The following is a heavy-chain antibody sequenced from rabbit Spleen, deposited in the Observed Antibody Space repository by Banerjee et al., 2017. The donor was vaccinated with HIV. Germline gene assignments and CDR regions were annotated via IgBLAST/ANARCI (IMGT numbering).Heavy chain of an antibody. CDR1: GFSFSSNG. J-gene: IGHJ4*01. V-gene: IGHV1S40*01. Sequence: QSLEESGGDLVKPGASLTLTCTASGFSFSSNGMCWVRQAPGKGLEWIACINTATGKGVYATWAKGRFTISRTSSTTVTLQMTSLTAADTATYFCARDLTSAAYDLWGPGTLVTVS. CDR2: INTATGKG. D-gene: IGHD6-1*01. CDR3: ARDLTSAAYDL.